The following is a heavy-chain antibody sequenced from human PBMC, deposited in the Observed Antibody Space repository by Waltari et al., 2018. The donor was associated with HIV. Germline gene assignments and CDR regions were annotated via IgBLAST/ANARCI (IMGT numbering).Heavy chain of an antibody. CDR1: GFIVSDNY. J-gene: IGHJ6*04. D-gene: IGHD3-10*01. CDR3: AGLRRFYGQEQSRYFHFVRDG. V-gene: IGHV3-53*01. CDR2: LHINGNT. Sequence: EVQLVESGGNLTRPGGSLRLSCVGPGFIVSDNYMSWVGEAPGKGLVGVSFLHINGNTRDGGSLSGQFRSFRENPRMTLKLKLNTRRCEDTAVYYGAGLRRFYGQEQSRYFHFVRDGGGEGTTVTVSS.